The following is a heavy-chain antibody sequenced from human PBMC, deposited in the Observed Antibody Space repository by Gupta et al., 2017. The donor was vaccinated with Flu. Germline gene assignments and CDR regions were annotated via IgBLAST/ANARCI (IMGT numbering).Heavy chain of an antibody. Sequence: SSGAMSWVRQAPGKGLEWVSAISGSGGSTYYADTVKGRFTISRDNSKNTLYLPINSLRAEDTAVYYCAKGASRGYSYGLDYWGQGTLVTVSS. CDR3: AKGASRGYSYGLDY. J-gene: IGHJ4*02. D-gene: IGHD5-18*01. V-gene: IGHV3-23*01. CDR2: ISGSGGST. CDR1: SSGA.